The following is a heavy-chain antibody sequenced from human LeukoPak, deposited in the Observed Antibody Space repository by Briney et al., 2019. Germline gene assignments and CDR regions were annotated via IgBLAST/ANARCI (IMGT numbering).Heavy chain of an antibody. J-gene: IGHJ4*02. V-gene: IGHV4-30-4*01. D-gene: IGHD1-7*01. CDR2: IYYSGST. CDR3: ARALSEITGTSYFDY. CDR1: GGSISSGDYY. Sequence: TLSLTCTVSGGSISSGDYYWSWIRQPPGKGLEWIGYIYYSGSTYYNPSLKGRVTISVDTSKNQFSLKLSSVTAADTAVYYCARALSEITGTSYFDYWGQGTLVTVSS.